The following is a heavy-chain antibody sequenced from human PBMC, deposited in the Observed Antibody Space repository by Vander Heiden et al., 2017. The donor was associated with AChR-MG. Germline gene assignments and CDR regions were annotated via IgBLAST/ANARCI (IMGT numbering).Heavy chain of an antibody. Sequence: EVQLVESGGGLVQPGGSLTLPCAASGFPLSTNSISWFRQAPGTGLEWVSIIHSSGSAYYADSVKGRFTISRDDSKNTLYLQMNSLRAEDTAVYYCARDLSSTVPLATATYYGMDVWGQGTTVTVSS. D-gene: IGHD2-21*02. CDR3: ARDLSSTVPLATATYYGMDV. V-gene: IGHV3-66*02. CDR2: IHSSGSA. J-gene: IGHJ6*02. CDR1: GFPLSTNS.